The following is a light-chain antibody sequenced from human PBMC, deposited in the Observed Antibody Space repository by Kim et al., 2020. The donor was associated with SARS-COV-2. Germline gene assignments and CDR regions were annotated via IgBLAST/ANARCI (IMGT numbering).Light chain of an antibody. CDR2: GAS. J-gene: IGKJ3*01. CDR3: QQYNTAPYT. V-gene: IGKV1-27*01. CDR1: QAISNS. Sequence: AYVGDSVTITSRASQAISNSLVWYQQRPGRGPKLLIYGASALQSGVPSRFSGSGSGTEFTLTISSLQPEDVATYYCQQYNTAPYTFGPGTKVDIK.